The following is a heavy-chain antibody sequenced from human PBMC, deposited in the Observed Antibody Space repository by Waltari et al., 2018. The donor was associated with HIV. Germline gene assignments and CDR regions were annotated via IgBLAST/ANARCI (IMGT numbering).Heavy chain of an antibody. D-gene: IGHD4-17*01. Sequence: QVQLVESGGGVVQPGRSLRLSCAASGFTFSSYGMHWVRQAPGKGLEWVAVISYDGSNKYYADSVKGRFTISRDNSKNTLYLQMNSLRAEDTAVYYCAKGPSGDYGDDPYGMDVWGQGTTVTVSS. J-gene: IGHJ6*02. CDR3: AKGPSGDYGDDPYGMDV. CDR2: ISYDGSNK. V-gene: IGHV3-30*18. CDR1: GFTFSSYG.